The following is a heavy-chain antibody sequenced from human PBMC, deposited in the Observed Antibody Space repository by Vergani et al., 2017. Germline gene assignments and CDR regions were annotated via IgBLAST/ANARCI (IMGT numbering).Heavy chain of an antibody. CDR1: GFTFSSYG. D-gene: IGHD3-10*01. V-gene: IGHV3-33*01. J-gene: IGHJ6*02. CDR2: IWYDGSNK. CDR3: ARDPNQKAITMVRGVITQPNYYGMDV. Sequence: QVQLVESGGGVVQPGRSLRLSCAASGFTFSSYGMHWVRQAPGKGLEWVAVIWYDGSNKYYADSVKGRFTISRDNSKNTLYLQMNSLRAEDTAVYYCARDPNQKAITMVRGVITQPNYYGMDVWGQGTTVTVSS.